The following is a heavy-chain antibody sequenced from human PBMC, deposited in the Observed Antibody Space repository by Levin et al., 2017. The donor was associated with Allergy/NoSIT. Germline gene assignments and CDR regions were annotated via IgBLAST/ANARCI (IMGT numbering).Heavy chain of an antibody. CDR3: ARVAGYSYGYYFDY. D-gene: IGHD5-18*01. J-gene: IGHJ4*02. CDR1: GGSISRGGYS. V-gene: IGHV4-30-2*01. CDR2: IYLSGST. Sequence: SETLSLTCAVSGGSISRGGYSWSWIRQPPGKGLEWIGNIYLSGSTYYNPSLKSRVTISVDRSKNQFSLNLSSVTAADTAVYYCARVAGYSYGYYFDYWGQGTLVTVSS.